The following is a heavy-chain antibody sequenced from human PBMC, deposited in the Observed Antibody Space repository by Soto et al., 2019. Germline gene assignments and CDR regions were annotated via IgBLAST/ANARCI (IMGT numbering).Heavy chain of an antibody. CDR2: IWYDGSNK. Sequence: QVQVVESGGGVVQPGRSLRLSCTASGFTFSGHAMHWVGQPPGKGLEWVAQIWYDGSNKYYADSVKGRFTMSRDNSKNTLYVQMDSLRVEDTAVYYCARDGQSLAPYVLDVWGQGTSVTVSS. CDR3: ARDGQSLAPYVLDV. J-gene: IGHJ6*02. V-gene: IGHV3-33*01. D-gene: IGHD6-19*01. CDR1: GFTFSGHA.